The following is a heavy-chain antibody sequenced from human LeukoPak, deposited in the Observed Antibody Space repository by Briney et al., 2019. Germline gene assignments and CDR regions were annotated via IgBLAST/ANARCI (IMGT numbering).Heavy chain of an antibody. CDR2: INSDGSST. Sequence: GGSLRLSCAASGFTFSSYWMHWVRQAPGKGLVWVSRINSDGSSTGYADSVKGRFTISRDNAKNTLYLQMNSLRAEDTAVYYCATKGIVVVIDDAFDIWGQGTMVTVSS. CDR3: ATKGIVVVIDDAFDI. D-gene: IGHD3-22*01. V-gene: IGHV3-74*01. J-gene: IGHJ3*02. CDR1: GFTFSSYW.